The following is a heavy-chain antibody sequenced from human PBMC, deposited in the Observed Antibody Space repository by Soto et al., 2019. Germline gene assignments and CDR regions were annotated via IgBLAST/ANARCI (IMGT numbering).Heavy chain of an antibody. D-gene: IGHD2-15*01. J-gene: IGHJ4*02. CDR2: IIPIFGTA. CDR3: ARGYCSGGSCYDFGY. CDR1: GGTFSSYA. V-gene: IGHV1-69*13. Sequence: ASVKVSCKASGGTFSSYAISWVRQAPGQGLEWMGGIIPIFGTANYAQKFQGRVTITADESTSTAYMELSSLRSEDTAVYYCARGYCSGGSCYDFGYWGQGTLVTVSS.